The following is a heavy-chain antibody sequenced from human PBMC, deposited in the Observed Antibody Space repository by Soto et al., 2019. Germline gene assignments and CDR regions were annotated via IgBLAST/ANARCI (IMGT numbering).Heavy chain of an antibody. D-gene: IGHD4-4*01. CDR3: ATARRGTVSLLAD. CDR1: GYPISDNH. J-gene: IGHJ4*01. V-gene: IGHV1-2*02. CDR2: LNPYSGAT. Sequence: QVQLVQSGAEVRKTGASVKVSCKASGYPISDNHIHWVRQAPGQGLEWMGWLNPYSGATKYAPKFQGRVTMTRDTSISTSYMELNGLKSDDTAVYYCATARRGTVSLLADWGQGTLVTVSS.